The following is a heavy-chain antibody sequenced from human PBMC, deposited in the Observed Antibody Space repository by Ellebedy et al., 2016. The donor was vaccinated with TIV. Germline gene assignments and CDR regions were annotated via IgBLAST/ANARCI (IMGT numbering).Heavy chain of an antibody. V-gene: IGHV4-4*07. Sequence: MPSETLSLTCTVSGGSIRSSYWSWVRQPAGKGLEWIGRIYTSGSTNYNPSLKSRVTMSVDTSKNQFSLKLSPVTAAETAVYYCATGSGHSYGLDYWGQGTLVTVSS. CDR1: GGSIRSSY. CDR2: IYTSGST. D-gene: IGHD5-18*01. J-gene: IGHJ4*02. CDR3: ATGSGHSYGLDY.